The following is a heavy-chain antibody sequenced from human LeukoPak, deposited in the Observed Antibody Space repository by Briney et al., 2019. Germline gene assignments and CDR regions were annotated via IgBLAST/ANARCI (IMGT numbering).Heavy chain of an antibody. J-gene: IGHJ5*02. D-gene: IGHD1-1*01. V-gene: IGHV7-4-1*02. CDR3: ARVGFRWRWLYNHWFDP. CDR2: IHTNTGKP. CDR1: GYTFTSYA. Sequence: ASVKASCKASGYTFTSYAMNSVRQAPGQGLECMGWIHTNTGKPTYAPGFTGRIVFSLAPSVSTAYLQISSLKAEDTAVYYCARVGFRWRWLYNHWFDPWGQGTLVTVSS.